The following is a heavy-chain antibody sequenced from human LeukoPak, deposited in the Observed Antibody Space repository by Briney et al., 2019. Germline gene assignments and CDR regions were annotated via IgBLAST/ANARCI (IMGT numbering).Heavy chain of an antibody. CDR2: INHSGST. J-gene: IGHJ6*03. CDR1: GGSFSGYY. Sequence: SETLSLTCAVYGGSFSGYYWSWIRQPPGKGLEWMGEINHSGSTNYNPSLKSRVTISVDTSKNQFSLKLSSVTAADTAVYYCARRGYSYGWVSYYYMDVWGKGTTVTVSS. CDR3: ARRGYSYGWVSYYYMDV. V-gene: IGHV4-34*01. D-gene: IGHD5-18*01.